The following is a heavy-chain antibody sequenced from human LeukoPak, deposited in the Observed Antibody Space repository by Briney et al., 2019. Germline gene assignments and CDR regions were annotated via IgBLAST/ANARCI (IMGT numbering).Heavy chain of an antibody. CDR1: GGTFSSYA. J-gene: IGHJ3*02. D-gene: IGHD2-2*01. CDR3: ASTGTLGYCSSTSCFDDAFDT. CDR2: IIPIFGTA. Sequence: SVKVSCKASGGTFSSYAISWVRQAPGQGLEWMGRIIPIFGTANYAQKFQGRVTITTDESTSTAYMELSSLRSEDTAVYYCASTGTLGYCSSTSCFDDAFDTWGQGTMVTVSS. V-gene: IGHV1-69*05.